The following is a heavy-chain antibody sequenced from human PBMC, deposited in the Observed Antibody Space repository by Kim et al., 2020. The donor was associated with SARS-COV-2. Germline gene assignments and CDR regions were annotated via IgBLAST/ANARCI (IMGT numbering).Heavy chain of an antibody. D-gene: IGHD6-13*01. CDR3: AKDRYSSSWYGLFDY. J-gene: IGHJ4*02. Sequence: STYYADSVKGRFTISRDNSKNTLYLQMNSLRAEDTAVYYCAKDRYSSSWYGLFDYWGQGTLVTVSS. CDR2: ST. V-gene: IGHV3-23*01.